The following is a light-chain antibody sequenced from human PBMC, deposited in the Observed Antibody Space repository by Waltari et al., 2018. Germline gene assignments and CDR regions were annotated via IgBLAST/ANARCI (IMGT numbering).Light chain of an antibody. CDR2: TAS. Sequence: EIVLTQSPATLSLSPGERATLSCKASQSISSYLAWFQQKPGQAPRLLIHTASNRATGIPARFSGSGSGTDFTLTISSLEPEDFAVYYCQQRSNWPTTFGQGTKLEIK. V-gene: IGKV3-11*01. CDR1: QSISSY. J-gene: IGKJ2*01. CDR3: QQRSNWPTT.